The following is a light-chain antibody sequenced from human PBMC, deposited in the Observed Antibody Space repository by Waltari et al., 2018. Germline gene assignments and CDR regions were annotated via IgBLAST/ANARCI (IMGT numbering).Light chain of an antibody. Sequence: HSALTPPASVSGSPGQSITTSCTGTSIDVWIYKFVSWYRQHPGKAPKLMIYEGTKRPSGVSNRFSGSKSGNTASLTISGLQAEDEADYYCCSYAGRSTWVFGGGTKLTVL. CDR1: SIDVWIYKF. J-gene: IGLJ3*02. V-gene: IGLV2-23*01. CDR2: EGT. CDR3: CSYAGRSTWV.